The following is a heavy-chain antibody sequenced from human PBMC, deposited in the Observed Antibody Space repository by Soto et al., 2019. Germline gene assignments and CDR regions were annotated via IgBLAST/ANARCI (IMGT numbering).Heavy chain of an antibody. Sequence: SETLSLTCTVSGGSISSGGYYWSWIRQHPGKGLEWIGYIYYSGSTYYNPSLKSRVTISVDTSKNQFSLKLSSVTAADTAVYYCAREYGDYFDYWGQGTLVTVSS. J-gene: IGHJ4*02. CDR2: IYYSGST. V-gene: IGHV4-31*03. CDR3: AREYGDYFDY. CDR1: GGSISSGGYY. D-gene: IGHD4-17*01.